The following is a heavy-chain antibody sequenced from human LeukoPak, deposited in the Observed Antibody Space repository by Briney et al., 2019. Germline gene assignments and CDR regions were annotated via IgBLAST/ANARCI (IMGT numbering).Heavy chain of an antibody. CDR1: GFTFNSYN. CDR2: ISSTSRYI. V-gene: IGHV3-21*01. Sequence: GGSLRLSCAASGFTFNSYNMNWVRQAPGKGLEWVASISSTSRYIFYADSMTGRFTISRDNAKDSVYLQIDSLRDDDTALYYCARDASSAWYRAVDYYYMDVWGKGTTVTVSS. CDR3: ARDASSAWYRAVDYYYMDV. D-gene: IGHD6-19*01. J-gene: IGHJ6*03.